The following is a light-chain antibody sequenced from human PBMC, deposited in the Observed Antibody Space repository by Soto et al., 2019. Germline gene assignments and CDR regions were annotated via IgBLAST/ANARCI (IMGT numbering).Light chain of an antibody. J-gene: IGKJ1*01. Sequence: EIVMTQSPATPSVSPGERATLSYNASQSVSSNFARYQQKPGQSPRLLIYAASTRATGIPARFSGSGSGTEFTLTSSSLQYEDFAVYYCQHYNNWPRTFGQGTKVEIK. CDR1: QSVSSN. V-gene: IGKV3-15*01. CDR3: QHYNNWPRT. CDR2: AAS.